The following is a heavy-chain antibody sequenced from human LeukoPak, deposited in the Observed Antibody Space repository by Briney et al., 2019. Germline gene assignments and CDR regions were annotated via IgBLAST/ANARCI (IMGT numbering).Heavy chain of an antibody. J-gene: IGHJ4*02. Sequence: SETLSLTCNVSGGSISGYYWSWIRQPAGKGLQWIGRIYSSGSTNYNPSLKSRVTMSVDTSKNQFSLQLNSVTPEDTAVYYCARTVAGSKGFDYWGQGTLVTVSS. CDR3: ARTVAGSKGFDY. CDR1: GGSISGYY. CDR2: IYSSGST. D-gene: IGHD6-19*01. V-gene: IGHV4-4*07.